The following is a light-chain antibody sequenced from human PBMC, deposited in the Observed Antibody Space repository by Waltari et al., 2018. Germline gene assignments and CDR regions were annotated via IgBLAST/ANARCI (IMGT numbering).Light chain of an antibody. CDR1: SSDVGGYNY. Sequence: QSALTQPASVSGSPGQSITISCTGTSSDVGGYNYVSWYQQHPGKAPKLMIYDVSNRPSGVSNRVSCSKSGNTAFLTISGLQAGDEADYYCSSYTTSTTYVEFGGGTKLTVL. CDR2: DVS. J-gene: IGLJ2*01. CDR3: SSYTTSTTYVE. V-gene: IGLV2-14*03.